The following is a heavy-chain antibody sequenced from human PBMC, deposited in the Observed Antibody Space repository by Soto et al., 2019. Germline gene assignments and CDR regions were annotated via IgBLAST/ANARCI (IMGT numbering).Heavy chain of an antibody. Sequence: PSETLSLTCVVYGGSLSGVYWTWIRQPPGKGLEWIGEINHRGSTNYSPSLESRVTISLDTSNNQFSLKLSSVTAADTAVYYCARGPGYSYGYSVYYYYYGMDVWGQGTTVTVSS. CDR3: ARGPGYSYGYSVYYYYYGMDV. J-gene: IGHJ6*02. D-gene: IGHD5-18*01. CDR2: INHRGST. V-gene: IGHV4-34*01. CDR1: GGSLSGVY.